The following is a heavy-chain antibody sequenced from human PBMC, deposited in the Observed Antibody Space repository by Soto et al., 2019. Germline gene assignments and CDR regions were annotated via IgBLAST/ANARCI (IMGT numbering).Heavy chain of an antibody. CDR1: GYSFTDYH. CDR2: INPKSGGT. D-gene: IGHD2-8*01. J-gene: IGHJ6*02. V-gene: IGHV1-2*06. CDR3: ARGHSTDCSNGVCSFFSIHDTDV. Sequence: ASVKVSCKASGYSFTDYHIHWVRQAPGQGLEWLGRINPKSGGTSTAQKFQGGVTMTTDTSISTASMELTRLTSDDTAIYYCARGHSTDCSNGVCSFFSIHDTDVWGQGTTVTVSS.